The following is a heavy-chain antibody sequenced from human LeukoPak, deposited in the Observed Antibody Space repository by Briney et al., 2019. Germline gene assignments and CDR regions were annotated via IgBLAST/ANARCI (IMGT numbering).Heavy chain of an antibody. D-gene: IGHD4-17*01. J-gene: IGHJ4*02. V-gene: IGHV1-24*01. CDR3: ATVNQPHPDYGDYQQI. CDR1: GYTLTELS. Sequence: ASVKVSCKVSGYTLTELSMHWVRQAPGKGLEWMGGFDPEDGETIYAQKFQGRVTMTEDTSTDTAYMELSSLRSEDTAVYYCATVNQPHPDYGDYQQIWGQGTLVTVSS. CDR2: FDPEDGET.